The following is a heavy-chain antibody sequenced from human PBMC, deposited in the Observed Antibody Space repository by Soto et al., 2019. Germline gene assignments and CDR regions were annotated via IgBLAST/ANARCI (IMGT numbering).Heavy chain of an antibody. V-gene: IGHV1-18*01. D-gene: IGHD3-3*01. CDR1: GYTFTSYG. CDR2: ISAYNGNT. J-gene: IGHJ3*02. CDR3: ARDQRITIFGVVIAGDAFDI. Sequence: GASVKVSCKASGYTFTSYGISWVRQAPGQGLEWMGWISAYNGNTNYARKLQGRVTMTTDTSTSTAYMELRSLRSDDTAVYYCARDQRITIFGVVIAGDAFDIWGQGTMVTVSS.